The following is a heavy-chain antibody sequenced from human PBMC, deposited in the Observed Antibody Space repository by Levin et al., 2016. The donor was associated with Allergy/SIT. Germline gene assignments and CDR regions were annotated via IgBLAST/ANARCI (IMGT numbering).Heavy chain of an antibody. Sequence: GESLKISCAASRFSFSRTGMSWVRQAPGKGLEWVAFIRYDGSNKYYADSVKGRFTISKDNSKNTLYLQMNSLRAEDTAVYYCVKAPPGSGAYYAYHYFDYWGQGTLVTVSS. V-gene: IGHV3-30*02. J-gene: IGHJ4*02. CDR3: VKAPPGSGAYYAYHYFDY. CDR1: RFSFSRTG. D-gene: IGHD3-10*01. CDR2: IRYDGSNK.